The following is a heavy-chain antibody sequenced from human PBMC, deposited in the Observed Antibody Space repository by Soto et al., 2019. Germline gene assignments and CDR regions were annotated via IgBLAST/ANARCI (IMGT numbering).Heavy chain of an antibody. CDR1: GFTFSNYA. J-gene: IGHJ6*02. Sequence: GGSLRLSCAASGFTFSNYAITWVRQAPGKGLEWVSGISGGGNSTYYADSVKGRFTISRDNSKNALYLQMNSLRAEDTAVYYCAKTEGSGWSTRYGMDVWGQGTTVTVSS. V-gene: IGHV3-23*01. CDR2: ISGGGNST. CDR3: AKTEGSGWSTRYGMDV. D-gene: IGHD6-19*01.